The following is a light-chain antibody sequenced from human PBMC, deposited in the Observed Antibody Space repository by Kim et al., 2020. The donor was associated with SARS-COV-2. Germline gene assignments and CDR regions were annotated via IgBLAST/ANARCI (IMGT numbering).Light chain of an antibody. CDR3: CSYASGSTLI. CDR2: DVT. J-gene: IGLJ2*01. V-gene: IGLV2-14*03. Sequence: QSITISCTGTTTDVCNYNFVSWYQHHPGEAPKVLIYDVTKRPSGVSNRFFGSKSGNTASLTISRLQTEDEADYYCCSYASGSTLIFGGGTQLTVL. CDR1: TTDVCNYNF.